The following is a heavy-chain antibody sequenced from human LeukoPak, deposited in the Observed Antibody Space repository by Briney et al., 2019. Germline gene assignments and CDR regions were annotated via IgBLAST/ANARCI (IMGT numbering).Heavy chain of an antibody. D-gene: IGHD3-22*01. J-gene: IGHJ4*02. CDR2: INPNSGGT. Sequence: ASVKVSCKASGYTFTGYYMHWVRQAPGQGLEWMGWINPNSGGTNYAQKFQGWVTMTRDTYISTAYMELSRLRSDDTAVYYCARGPMIVVVNSYKYYFDCWGQGTLVTVSS. CDR1: GYTFTGYY. CDR3: ARGPMIVVVNSYKYYFDC. V-gene: IGHV1-2*04.